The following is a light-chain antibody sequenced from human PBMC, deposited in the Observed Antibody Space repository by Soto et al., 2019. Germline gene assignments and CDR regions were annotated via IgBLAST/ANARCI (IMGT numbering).Light chain of an antibody. CDR3: CSYAGSPYV. Sequence: QSALTQPRSVSGSPGQSVAISCTGTSSDVGGYNYVSWFQQHPGQAPKVMIYDVDKRPSGVPDRFSGSKSGNTASLTISGRQAEDEADYYCCSYAGSPYVFGGGTKLTVL. CDR1: SSDVGGYNY. J-gene: IGLJ1*01. V-gene: IGLV2-11*01. CDR2: DVD.